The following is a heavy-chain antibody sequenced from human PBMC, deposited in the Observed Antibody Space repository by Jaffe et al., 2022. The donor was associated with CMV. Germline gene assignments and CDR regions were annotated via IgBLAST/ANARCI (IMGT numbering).Heavy chain of an antibody. Sequence: QVQLQESGPRLVKPSETLSLTCTVSGGSISTYYWTWIRQPPGKGLECIGNINYGGTTNYNPSLKSRVTISVDTSNNQFSLKLSSVTAADTAVYYCARHARSYDSWGQGTLVTVSS. CDR1: GGSISTYY. J-gene: IGHJ4*02. CDR3: ARHARSYDS. V-gene: IGHV4-59*08. CDR2: INYGGTT.